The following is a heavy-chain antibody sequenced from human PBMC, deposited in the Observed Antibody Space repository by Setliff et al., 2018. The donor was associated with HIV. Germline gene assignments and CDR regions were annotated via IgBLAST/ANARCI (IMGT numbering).Heavy chain of an antibody. CDR3: ARLWDTELGDY. V-gene: IGHV4-38-2*01. J-gene: IGHJ4*02. Sequence: SETLSLTCAVSGYSISSGYYWGWIRQPPGKGLEWIGSIYHSGSTYYNPSLKSRVTISVDTSKNQFSLKLSSVTAADTAVYYCARLWDTELGDYWGQGTLVTVSS. CDR1: GYSISSGYY. D-gene: IGHD5-18*01. CDR2: IYHSGST.